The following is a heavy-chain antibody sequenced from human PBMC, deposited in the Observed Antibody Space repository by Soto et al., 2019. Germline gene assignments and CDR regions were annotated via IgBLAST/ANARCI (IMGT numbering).Heavy chain of an antibody. CDR2: INHSGST. CDR1: GGPFSVYY. D-gene: IGHD4-17*01. J-gene: IGHJ6*02. CDR3: ARGNFFDYGDYAYYYYYGMDV. Sequence: PSETLSLTYHVYGGPFSVYYWSWIRQPPGKGLEWIGEINHSGSTNYNPSLKSRVTISVDTSKNQFSLKLSSVTAADTAVYYCARGNFFDYGDYAYYYYYGMDVWGQGTTVTVS. V-gene: IGHV4-34*01.